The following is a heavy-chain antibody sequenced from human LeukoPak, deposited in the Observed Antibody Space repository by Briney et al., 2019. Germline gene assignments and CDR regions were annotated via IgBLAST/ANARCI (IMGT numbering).Heavy chain of an antibody. CDR3: ARDGGYDYVWGSSFDY. CDR1: GFTFGTSA. CDR2: ISYDDINK. J-gene: IGHJ4*02. D-gene: IGHD3-16*01. Sequence: PGRSLRLSCTASGFTFGTSAMHWVRQAPGKGLEWVALISYDDINKYYTDSVKGRFTISRDNSKNTLYLQMNNLKTEDTAVYYCARDGGYDYVWGSSFDYWGQGTLVTVSS. V-gene: IGHV3-30-3*01.